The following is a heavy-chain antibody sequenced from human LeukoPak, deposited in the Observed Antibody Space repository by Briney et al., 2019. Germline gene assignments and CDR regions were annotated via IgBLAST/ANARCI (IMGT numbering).Heavy chain of an antibody. CDR1: GGSVSSVSYY. Sequence: PSETLSLTCTVSGGSVSSVSYYWSWIRQPPGKGLEWIGYMYYSGNTNYNPSLKSRVTISVDRSKNQFSLKLSSVTAADTAVYYCATTRVIGYCSGGSCYRSAFDIWGQGTMVTVSS. D-gene: IGHD2-15*01. CDR3: ATTRVIGYCSGGSCYRSAFDI. J-gene: IGHJ3*02. CDR2: MYYSGNT. V-gene: IGHV4-61*01.